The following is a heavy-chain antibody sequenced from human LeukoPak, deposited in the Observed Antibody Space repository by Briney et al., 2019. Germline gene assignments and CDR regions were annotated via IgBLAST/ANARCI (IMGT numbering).Heavy chain of an antibody. J-gene: IGHJ6*02. Sequence: GGSLRLSCAASGFTFSSYSMNWVRQAPGKGLEWVSYISSSSSTIYYADSVKGRFTISRDNAKNSLYLQMNSLRAEDTAVYYCARPYGSGSYFHYYYYYGMDVWGQGTTVTVSS. CDR3: ARPYGSGSYFHYYYYYGMDV. D-gene: IGHD3-10*01. V-gene: IGHV3-48*04. CDR2: ISSSSSTI. CDR1: GFTFSSYS.